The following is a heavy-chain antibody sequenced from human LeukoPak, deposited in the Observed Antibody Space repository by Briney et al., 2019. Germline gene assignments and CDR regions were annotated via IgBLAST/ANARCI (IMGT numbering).Heavy chain of an antibody. J-gene: IGHJ6*02. CDR1: GFTFSSYW. Sequence: QPGGSLRLSCAASGFTFSSYWMSWVRQAPGKGLEWVANIKQDGSEKHYVDSVKGRFTISRDNAQNSLYLQMNSLRAEDTAVYYCARSLGVVAPCYYYYGMDVWGQGTTVTVPS. CDR3: ARSLGVVAPCYYYYGMDV. D-gene: IGHD3-3*01. V-gene: IGHV3-7*01. CDR2: IKQDGSEK.